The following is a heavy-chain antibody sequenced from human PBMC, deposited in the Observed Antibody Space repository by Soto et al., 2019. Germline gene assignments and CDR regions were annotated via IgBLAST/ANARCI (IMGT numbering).Heavy chain of an antibody. CDR3: ARDDSGYTGSHYIDYFNF. V-gene: IGHV1-58*01. CDR2: IVVASGDT. CDR1: GFTFSNSA. D-gene: IGHD1-26*01. J-gene: IGHJ4*02. Sequence: SVKVSCKASGFTFSNSAVQWVRQARGQRLEWIGWIVVASGDTNYAQRFQGRVTTTRDMSTGTAYMELSSLGSEDTAVYYCARDDSGYTGSHYIDYFNFWGQGTLVTVSS.